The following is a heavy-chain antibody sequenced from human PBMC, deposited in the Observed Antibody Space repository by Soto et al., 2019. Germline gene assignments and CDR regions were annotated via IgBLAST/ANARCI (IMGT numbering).Heavy chain of an antibody. J-gene: IGHJ6*02. D-gene: IGHD3-3*01. CDR3: AKNGDFWSWGMDV. V-gene: IGHV3-23*01. CDR1: GFTFNTYA. CDR2: ISESGDGT. Sequence: GGSLRLSCAASGFTFNTYAMTWVRQAPGKGLEWVSLISESGDGTYYADSVKGRFTISRDNSQRTLNLQMNSLRAEDTAVYYCAKNGDFWSWGMDVWGQGTTVTVSS.